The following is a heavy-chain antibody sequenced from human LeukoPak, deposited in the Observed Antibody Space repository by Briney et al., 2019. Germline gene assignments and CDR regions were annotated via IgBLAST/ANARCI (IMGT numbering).Heavy chain of an antibody. CDR2: IIPIFGTA. J-gene: IGHJ3*02. D-gene: IGHD6-19*01. CDR1: GGTFSSYA. CDR3: ARAVAVAGTLDDAFDI. V-gene: IGHV1-69*13. Sequence: SVKVSCKASGGTFSSYAISWVRQAPGQGLEWMGGIIPIFGTANYAQKFQGRVTITADESTSTAYMELSSLRSEDTAVYYCARAVAVAGTLDDAFDIWGQGTMVTVSS.